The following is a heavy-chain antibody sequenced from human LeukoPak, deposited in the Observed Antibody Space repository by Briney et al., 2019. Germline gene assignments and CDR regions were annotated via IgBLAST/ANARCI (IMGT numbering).Heavy chain of an antibody. Sequence: GASVKVSCKASGYTFTGYYMHWVRQAPGQGLEWMGIINPSGGSTSYAQKFQGRVTMTRDMSTSTVYMELSSLRSEDTAVYYCARGIAARRLPDYWGQGTLVTVSS. D-gene: IGHD6-6*01. V-gene: IGHV1-46*01. CDR3: ARGIAARRLPDY. CDR2: INPSGGST. CDR1: GYTFTGYY. J-gene: IGHJ4*02.